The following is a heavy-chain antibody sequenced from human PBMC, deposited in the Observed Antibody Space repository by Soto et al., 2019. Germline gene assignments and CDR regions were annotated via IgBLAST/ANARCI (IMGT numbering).Heavy chain of an antibody. Sequence: QVQLVQSGAEVKKPGSSVKVSCKASGGTFSSYAISWVRQAPGHGLEWMGGIIPIFGTANYGQKFQGRVTITADKSTSTAYIELSSLRSEDTAVYYCARSGTSSSSDGRFDYWGQGTLVTVSS. V-gene: IGHV1-69*06. CDR3: ARSGTSSSSDGRFDY. D-gene: IGHD6-6*01. J-gene: IGHJ4*02. CDR1: GGTFSSYA. CDR2: IIPIFGTA.